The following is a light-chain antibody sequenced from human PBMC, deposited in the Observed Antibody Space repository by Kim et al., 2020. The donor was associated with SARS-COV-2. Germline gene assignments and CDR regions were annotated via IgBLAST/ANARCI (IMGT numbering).Light chain of an antibody. V-gene: IGLV3-9*01. CDR3: QVWDSSTGRV. CDR2: RDS. CDR1: NMGSKN. Sequence: VVLGKTDRLTRGGNNMGSKNVHWYQQKPGQAPVLVIYRDSNRPSGIPERFSGSNSGNTATLTISRAQAGDEADYYCQVWDSSTGRVFGGGTKLTVL. J-gene: IGLJ3*02.